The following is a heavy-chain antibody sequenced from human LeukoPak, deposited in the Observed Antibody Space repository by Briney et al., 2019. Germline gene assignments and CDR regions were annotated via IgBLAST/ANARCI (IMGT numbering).Heavy chain of an antibody. J-gene: IGHJ4*02. Sequence: SETLSLTCTVSSGSISSSSYYWGWIRQSPGKGLEWIGSIYYSGTTYYSPSLESRVTISVDTSKDQFSLKLSSVTAADTAAYYCARQCNRSWYFDYWGQGTLVTVSS. V-gene: IGHV4-39*01. CDR3: ARQCNRSWYFDY. D-gene: IGHD6-13*01. CDR2: IYYSGTT. CDR1: SGSISSSSYY.